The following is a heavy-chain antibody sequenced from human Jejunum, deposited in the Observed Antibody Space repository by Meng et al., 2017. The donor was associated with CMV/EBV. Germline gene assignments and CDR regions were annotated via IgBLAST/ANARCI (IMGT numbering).Heavy chain of an antibody. Sequence: GFTFSNYWMSWIRQAPGKGLEWVAKIKQDGSEKYYVDSVKGRFTISRDNTKNSLYLQMNSLRAEDTAVYFCARGLGHASNNSHDYWGQGTLDTVSS. CDR3: ARGLGHASNNSHDY. CDR1: GFTFSNYW. D-gene: IGHD1-1*01. J-gene: IGHJ4*02. CDR2: IKQDGSEK. V-gene: IGHV3-7*01.